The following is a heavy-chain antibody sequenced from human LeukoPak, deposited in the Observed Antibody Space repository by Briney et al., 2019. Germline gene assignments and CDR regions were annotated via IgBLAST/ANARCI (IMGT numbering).Heavy chain of an antibody. CDR2: TYYRSKWYN. CDR1: GDSVSSNSAA. V-gene: IGHV6-1*01. Sequence: SQTLSLTCAISGDSVSSNSAAWNWIRQSPSRGLEWLGRTYYRSKWYNDYAVSVKSRITINPDTSKNQFSLQQNSVTPEDTAVYYCAREGYCSSTSCYSYYYYYMDVWGKGTTVTVSS. J-gene: IGHJ6*03. D-gene: IGHD2-2*01. CDR3: AREGYCSSTSCYSYYYYYMDV.